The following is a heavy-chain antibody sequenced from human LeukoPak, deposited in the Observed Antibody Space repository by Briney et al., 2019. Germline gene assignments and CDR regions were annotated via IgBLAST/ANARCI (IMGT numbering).Heavy chain of an antibody. D-gene: IGHD3-22*01. Sequence: GGSLRLSCAASGFTFSNAWMNWVRQAPGKGLEWVSFISSSSSYIYYADSVKGRFTISRDNAKNSLFLQMNSLRAEDTAVYYCARGGGSGYYTWFDPWGQGTLVTVSS. CDR3: ARGGGSGYYTWFDP. V-gene: IGHV3-21*01. CDR1: GFTFSNAW. J-gene: IGHJ5*02. CDR2: ISSSSSYI.